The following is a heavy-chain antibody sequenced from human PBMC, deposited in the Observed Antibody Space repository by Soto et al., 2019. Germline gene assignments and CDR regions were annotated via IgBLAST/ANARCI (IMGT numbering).Heavy chain of an antibody. D-gene: IGHD1-7*01. Sequence: GGSLRLSCAASGFTFSSYAMSWVRQAPGKGLEWVSGISGSGSSTNYADSVKGQFTISRDNAKNTVYLQMNSLRVEDTAVYYCARGARNYYYFDCWGQGTLVTVSS. V-gene: IGHV3-23*01. CDR2: ISGSGSST. J-gene: IGHJ4*02. CDR3: ARGARNYYYFDC. CDR1: GFTFSSYA.